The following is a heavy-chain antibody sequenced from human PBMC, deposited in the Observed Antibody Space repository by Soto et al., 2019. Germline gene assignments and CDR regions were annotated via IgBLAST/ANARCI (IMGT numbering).Heavy chain of an antibody. J-gene: IGHJ4*02. CDR1: GFTFSSYS. V-gene: IGHV3-21*01. CDR3: ARDNNILYSGYDWGENDY. CDR2: ISSSSSYI. D-gene: IGHD5-12*01. Sequence: EVQLVESGGGLVKPGGSLRLSCAASGFTFSSYSMNWVRQAPGKGLEWVSSISSSSSYIYYADSVKGRFTISRDNAKNSLYLQMNSLRAEDTAVYYCARDNNILYSGYDWGENDYWGQGTLVTVSS.